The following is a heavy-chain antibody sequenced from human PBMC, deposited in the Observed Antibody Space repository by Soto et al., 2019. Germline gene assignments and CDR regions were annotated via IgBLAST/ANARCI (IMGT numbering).Heavy chain of an antibody. CDR2: IFPSDSDT. D-gene: IGHD3-22*01. CDR1: GYRFTSYL. J-gene: IGHJ5*02. Sequence: GESLKISCRTSGYRFTSYLIACVRQMPGKGLEWMGIIFPSDSDTRYSPSFQGQVTISADRSTSTVFLQWASLKASDTAVYFCARKDKSGYFNWFDPWGQGTLVTVSS. CDR3: ARKDKSGYFNWFDP. V-gene: IGHV5-51*01.